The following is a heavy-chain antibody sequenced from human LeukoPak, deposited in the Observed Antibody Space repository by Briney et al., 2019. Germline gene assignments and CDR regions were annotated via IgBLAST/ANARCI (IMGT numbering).Heavy chain of an antibody. CDR1: GFSLSTRGVG. V-gene: IGHV2-5*02. CDR3: AHSTYYDFWSGYSTYYFDD. CDR2: IYWDDDK. Sequence: SGPTLVKPTQTLTLTCTFSGFSLSTRGVGVGWIRQPPGKALEWLALIYWDDDKSYSPSLKSRLTITKDTSKNQVVLTMTNMDPVDTATYYCAHSTYYDFWSGYSTYYFDDWGQGTLVTVSS. D-gene: IGHD3-3*01. J-gene: IGHJ4*02.